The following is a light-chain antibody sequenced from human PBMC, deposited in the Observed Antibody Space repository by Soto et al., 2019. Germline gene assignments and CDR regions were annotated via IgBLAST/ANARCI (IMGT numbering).Light chain of an antibody. CDR1: QSVSSY. CDR2: GAS. J-gene: IGKJ1*01. V-gene: IGKV3-15*01. CDR3: QQYNNWWT. Sequence: EIVMTQSPATLSVSPGERATLSCRASQSVSSYLAWYQQKPGQAPRLLIYGASTRATGIPARFRGSGSGTEFTLTISSLQSEDFAVYYCQQYNNWWTFGQGTKVEIK.